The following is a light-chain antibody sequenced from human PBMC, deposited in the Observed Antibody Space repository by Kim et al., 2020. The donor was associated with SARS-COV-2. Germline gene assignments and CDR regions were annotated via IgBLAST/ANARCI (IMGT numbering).Light chain of an antibody. V-gene: IGKV1-5*03. Sequence: DIQMTQSPSTLSASVGDRVTITCRASQSISSWLAWYQQKAGKAPKLLIYKASSLESGVPSRFSGSGSGTEFTLTISSLQPDDFATYYCQQYNSYPLTFGGGTKVEI. CDR1: QSISSW. J-gene: IGKJ4*01. CDR2: KAS. CDR3: QQYNSYPLT.